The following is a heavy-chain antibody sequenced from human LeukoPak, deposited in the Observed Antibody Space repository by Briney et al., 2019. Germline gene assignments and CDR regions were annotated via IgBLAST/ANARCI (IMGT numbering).Heavy chain of an antibody. V-gene: IGHV3-30*03. D-gene: IGHD2-15*01. CDR1: GFTFSSYG. CDR2: ISYDGSNK. CDR3: ARQCSGGSCFSDHFDY. Sequence: GGSLRLSCAASGFTFSSYGMHWVRQAPGKGLEWVAVISYDGSNKYYADSVKGRFTISRDNSKNTLYPQMNSLRAEDTAVYYCARQCSGGSCFSDHFDYWGQGTLVTVSS. J-gene: IGHJ4*02.